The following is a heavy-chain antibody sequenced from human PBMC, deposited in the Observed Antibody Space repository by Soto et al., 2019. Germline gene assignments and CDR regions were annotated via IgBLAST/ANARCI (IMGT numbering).Heavy chain of an antibody. CDR1: GFTFSSYA. J-gene: IGHJ6*02. CDR3: ARDKEMATTRVYYYGMDV. Sequence: GSLRLSCAASGFTFSSYAMHWVRQAPGKGLEWVAVISYDGSNKYYADSVKGRFTISRDNSKNTLYLQMNSLRAEDTAVYYCARDKEMATTRVYYYGMDVWGQGTTVTVSS. V-gene: IGHV3-30-3*01. D-gene: IGHD5-12*01. CDR2: ISYDGSNK.